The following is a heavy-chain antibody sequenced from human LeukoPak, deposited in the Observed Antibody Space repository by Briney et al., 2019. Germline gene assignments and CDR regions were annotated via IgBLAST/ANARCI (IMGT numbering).Heavy chain of an antibody. CDR3: ARDAVLADIANLAIVGATPFDY. D-gene: IGHD1-26*01. J-gene: IGHJ4*02. CDR2: IIPIFGTA. Sequence: GASVKVSCTASGGTFSSYAISWVRQAPGQGLEWMGGIIPIFGTANYAQKFQGRVTITTDESTSTAYMELRSLRSDDTAVYYCARDAVLADIANLAIVGATPFDYWGQGTLVTVS. V-gene: IGHV1-69*05. CDR1: GGTFSSYA.